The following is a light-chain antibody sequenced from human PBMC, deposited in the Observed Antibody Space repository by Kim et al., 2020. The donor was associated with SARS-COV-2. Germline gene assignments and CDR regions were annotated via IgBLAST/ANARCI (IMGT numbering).Light chain of an antibody. CDR1: QSVSSN. Sequence: EIVMTQSPATLSVPPGERATLSCRASQSVSSNLAWYQQKPGQAPRLLIYGASIRATGIPARFSGSGSGTEFTLTISSLQSEDFAVYYCQQYNNWPITFGQGTRLEIK. V-gene: IGKV3D-15*01. J-gene: IGKJ5*01. CDR3: QQYNNWPIT. CDR2: GAS.